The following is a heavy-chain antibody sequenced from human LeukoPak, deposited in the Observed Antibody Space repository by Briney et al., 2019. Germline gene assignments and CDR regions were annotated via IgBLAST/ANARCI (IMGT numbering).Heavy chain of an antibody. J-gene: IGHJ4*02. D-gene: IGHD1-26*01. CDR1: GGTFTIYA. Sequence: ASVTVSCTSSGGTFTIYAISWVRQAPGQGLGWMGGTILILGIANYAQKFQGRVTITADKSTSTAYMELSSMRSEDTAVYYCARDLGGSYYVDYFDYWGQGTLVTVSS. CDR3: ARDLGGSYYVDYFDY. V-gene: IGHV1-69*10. CDR2: TILILGIA.